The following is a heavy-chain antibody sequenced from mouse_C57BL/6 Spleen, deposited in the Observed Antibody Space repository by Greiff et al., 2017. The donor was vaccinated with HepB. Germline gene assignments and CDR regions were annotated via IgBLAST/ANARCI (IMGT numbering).Heavy chain of an antibody. J-gene: IGHJ1*03. V-gene: IGHV1-81*01. Sequence: VQLQQSGAELVRPGASVKLSCTASGYTFTSYGIHWVKQRPGQGLEWIGEIYPRSGNTYYNEKFKGKATLTADKTASTAYMELRSLTSEDSAVYYCGGCLSSGGYFDDWGKGTTVTVSS. D-gene: IGHD1-3*01. CDR2: IYPRSGNT. CDR3: GGCLSSGGYFDD. CDR1: GYTFTSYG.